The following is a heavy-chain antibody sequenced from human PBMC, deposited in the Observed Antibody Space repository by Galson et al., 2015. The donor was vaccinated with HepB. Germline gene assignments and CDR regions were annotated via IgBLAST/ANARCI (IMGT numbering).Heavy chain of an antibody. CDR2: IYPGDSDT. D-gene: IGHD6-13*01. J-gene: IGHJ4*02. V-gene: IGHV5-51*01. CDR3: ARRSVTNAGTKLYYFDY. Sequence: QSGAEVKKPGESLKISCKGSGYSFTSYWIGWVRQMPGKGLEWMGIIYPGDSDTRYSPSFQGQVTISADKSISTAYLQWSSLKASDTAMYYCARRSVTNAGTKLYYFDYWGQGTLVTVSS. CDR1: GYSFTSYW.